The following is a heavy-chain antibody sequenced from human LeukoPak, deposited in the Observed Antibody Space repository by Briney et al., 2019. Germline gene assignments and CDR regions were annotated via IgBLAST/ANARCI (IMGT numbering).Heavy chain of an antibody. V-gene: IGHV3-23*01. CDR2: IRGRGGDT. CDR3: ARYEYGGIDY. CDR1: GFTFSSYS. Sequence: GGSLRLSCAASGFTFSSYSMNWVRQAPGKGLEWVSAIRGRGGDTFYADSVKGRFTISRDNSRDTLYLQMNSLRAEDTAVYYCARYEYGGIDYWGQGTLVTVSS. J-gene: IGHJ4*02. D-gene: IGHD4-23*01.